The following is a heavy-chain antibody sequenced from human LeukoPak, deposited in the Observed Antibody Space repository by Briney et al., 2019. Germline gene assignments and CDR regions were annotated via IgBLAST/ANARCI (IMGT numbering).Heavy chain of an antibody. CDR2: ISYDGSNK. J-gene: IGHJ4*02. D-gene: IGHD3-9*01. CDR1: GFTFSSYG. V-gene: IGHV3-30*18. Sequence: PGGSLRLSCAASGFTFSSYGMHWVRQAPGKGLEWVAVISYDGSNKYYADSVKGRFTISRDNSKNTLYLQMNSLRAEDTAVYYCAKDRGEGDILTGHDYWGQGTLVTVSS. CDR3: AKDRGEGDILTGHDY.